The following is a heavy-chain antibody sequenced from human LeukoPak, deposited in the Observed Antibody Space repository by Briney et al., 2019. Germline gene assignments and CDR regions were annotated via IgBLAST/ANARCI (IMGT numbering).Heavy chain of an antibody. CDR2: ISYDGSNK. Sequence: GRSLRLSCAASGFTFSSYAMHWVRQAPGKGLEWVAVISYDGSNKYYADSVKGRFTISRDNSKNPLYLQMNSLRAEDTAVYYCARDRLRCSSTSCLAYYFDYWGLGTLVTVSS. J-gene: IGHJ4*02. CDR1: GFTFSSYA. D-gene: IGHD2-2*01. V-gene: IGHV3-30*01. CDR3: ARDRLRCSSTSCLAYYFDY.